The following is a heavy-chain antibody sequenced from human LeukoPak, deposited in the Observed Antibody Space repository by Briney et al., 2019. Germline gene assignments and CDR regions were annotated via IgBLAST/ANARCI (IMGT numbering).Heavy chain of an antibody. D-gene: IGHD4-17*01. Sequence: ASVKVSCKASGYTFTGYYMHWVRQAPGQGLEWMGWINPNSGGTNYAQKFQGRVTMTRDTSIRTAYMELSRLRSDDTAVYYCARDRSTVTKNWFDPWGQGTLVTVSS. J-gene: IGHJ5*02. V-gene: IGHV1-2*02. CDR2: INPNSGGT. CDR3: ARDRSTVTKNWFDP. CDR1: GYTFTGYY.